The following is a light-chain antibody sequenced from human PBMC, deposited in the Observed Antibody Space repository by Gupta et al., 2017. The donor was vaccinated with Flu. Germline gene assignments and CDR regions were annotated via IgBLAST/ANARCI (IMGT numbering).Light chain of an antibody. CDR2: GDS. J-gene: IGLJ3*02. Sequence: KVGAAYDINWCHQLQGTAPKHLIYGDSNRPSGVPARFSGSKSGTSASLAITGLLAEDEADYYCHCYYSGLSGFWVFGGGTKLTVL. CDR3: HCYYSGLSGFWV. V-gene: IGLV1-40*01. CDR1: KVGAAYD.